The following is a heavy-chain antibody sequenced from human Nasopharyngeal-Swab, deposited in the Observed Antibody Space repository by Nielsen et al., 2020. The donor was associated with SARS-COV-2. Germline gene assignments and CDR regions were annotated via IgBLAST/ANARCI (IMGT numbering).Heavy chain of an antibody. V-gene: IGHV3-13*01. CDR3: ARARGINLGLGVVGDMDV. Sequence: GESLNISCAASDFTFSSYDMHWVRHATVKGLEWVSSIGTEGDTHYPYSVKGRFTISRENAKSSLYLQMNIVSAEDTGVYYCARARGINLGLGVVGDMDVWGKGTTVTVSS. D-gene: IGHD3-3*01. J-gene: IGHJ6*03. CDR2: IGTEGDT. CDR1: DFTFSSYD.